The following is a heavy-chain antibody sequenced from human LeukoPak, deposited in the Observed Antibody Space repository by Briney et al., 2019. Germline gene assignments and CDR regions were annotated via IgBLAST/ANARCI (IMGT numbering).Heavy chain of an antibody. V-gene: IGHV3-23*01. D-gene: IGHD1-14*01. CDR2: ISSNGGTT. Sequence: GGSLRLSCAASGFTFSSHVISWVRQTPGEGLEWVSAISSNGGTTFYVDSVKGRSTISRDNSKNMLYLQMNSLRPEDTAIYYCAKDVVRATSSFDYWGQGALVTVSS. J-gene: IGHJ4*02. CDR1: GFTFSSHV. CDR3: AKDVVRATSSFDY.